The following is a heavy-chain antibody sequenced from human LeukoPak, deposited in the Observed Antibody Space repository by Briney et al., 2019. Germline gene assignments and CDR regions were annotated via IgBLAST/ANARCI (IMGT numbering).Heavy chain of an antibody. CDR1: GYTFTSYD. V-gene: IGHV1-8*01. CDR2: MNPNSGNT. J-gene: IGHJ6*03. CDR3: ARGKRDSAGYYYYYTDV. Sequence: ASVKVSCKASGYTFTSYDINWVRQATGQGLEWMGWMNPNSGNTGYAQKFQGRVTMTRNTSISTAYMELSSLRSEDTAVYYCARGKRDSAGYYYYYTDVWGKGTTVTVSS. D-gene: IGHD3-10*01.